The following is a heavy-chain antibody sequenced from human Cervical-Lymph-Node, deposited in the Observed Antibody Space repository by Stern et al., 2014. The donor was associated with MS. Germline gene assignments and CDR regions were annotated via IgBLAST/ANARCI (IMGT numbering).Heavy chain of an antibody. CDR1: GGTFSSYA. CDR3: ARDRTNMGYYYGMDV. V-gene: IGHV1-69*01. J-gene: IGHJ6*02. D-gene: IGHD1-26*01. CDR2: IIPIFGTA. Sequence: QEQLVQSGAAVKKPGSSVKVSCKASGGTFSSYAISWVRQAPGQGLEWMGGIIPIFGTANYAQKVQGRVTITADESTSTAYMELSSLRSEDTAVYYCARDRTNMGYYYGMDVWGQGTTVTVSS.